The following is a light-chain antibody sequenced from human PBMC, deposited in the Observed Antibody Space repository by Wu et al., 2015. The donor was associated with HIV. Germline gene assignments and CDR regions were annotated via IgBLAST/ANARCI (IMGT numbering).Light chain of an antibody. J-gene: IGKJ2*01. Sequence: VLTQSPGTLSLSPGEGATLSCRASENLASDYLAWFQQRPGQAPTLLIYGASYRATGVPDRFSASGSGADFSLTIRGLEPEDFAVYYCQQYNSSPYNFGQGTRLEIK. CDR3: QQYNSSPYN. CDR1: ENLASDY. V-gene: IGKV3-20*01. CDR2: GAS.